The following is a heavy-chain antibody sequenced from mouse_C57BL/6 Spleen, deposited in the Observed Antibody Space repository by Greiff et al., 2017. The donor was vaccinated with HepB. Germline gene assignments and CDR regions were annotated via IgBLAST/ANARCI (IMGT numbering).Heavy chain of an antibody. J-gene: IGHJ4*01. CDR3: ARDDYVMDY. CDR1: GYTFTSYG. CDR2: IYPRSGNT. V-gene: IGHV1-81*01. Sequence: QVQLQHSGAELARPGASVKLSCKASGYTFTSYGISWVKQRTGQGLEWIGEIYPRSGNTYYNEKFKGKATLTADKSSSTAYMELRSLTSEDSAVYFCARDDYVMDYWGQGTSVTVSS.